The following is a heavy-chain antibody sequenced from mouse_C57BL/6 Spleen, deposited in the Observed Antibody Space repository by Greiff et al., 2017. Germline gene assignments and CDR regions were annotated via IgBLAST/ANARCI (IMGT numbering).Heavy chain of an antibody. V-gene: IGHV1-82*01. CDR3: ARSGSSHLYYYAMDD. CDR1: GYAFSSSW. Sequence: VKLMESGPELVKPGASVKISCKASGYAFSSSWMNWVKQRPGKGLEWIGRIYPGDGDTNYNGKFKGKATLTADKSSSTAYMQLSSLTSEDSAVYCCARSGSSHLYYYAMDDWGQGTSVTVSS. D-gene: IGHD1-1*01. CDR2: IYPGDGDT. J-gene: IGHJ4*01.